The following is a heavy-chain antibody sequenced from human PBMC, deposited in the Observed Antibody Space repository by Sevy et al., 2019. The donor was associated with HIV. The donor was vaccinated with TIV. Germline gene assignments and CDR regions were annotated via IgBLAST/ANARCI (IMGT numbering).Heavy chain of an antibody. J-gene: IGHJ1*01. Sequence: GGSLRLSCVASGFTFDTYWMHWVRQAPGKGLEWVATISFDASNKHYADSVKGRFTISRDNFQNSLFLQMNSLRPEDTAVYYCALERLSSDVAEYFQNWGQGTLVTVSS. CDR3: ALERLSSDVAEYFQN. CDR2: ISFDASNK. CDR1: GFTFDTYW. V-gene: IGHV3-30*03. D-gene: IGHD1-1*01.